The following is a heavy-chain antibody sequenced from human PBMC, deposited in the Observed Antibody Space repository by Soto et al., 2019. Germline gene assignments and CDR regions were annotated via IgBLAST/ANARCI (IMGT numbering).Heavy chain of an antibody. D-gene: IGHD3-3*01. CDR3: ARGITIFGVVIGGSWFDP. V-gene: IGHV4-31*03. J-gene: IGHJ5*02. CDR1: GGSISSGGYY. Sequence: TLSLTCTVSGGSISSGGYYWSWIRQHPGKGLEWIGCIYYSGSTYYNPSLKSRVTISVDTSKKQFSLKLSSVTAADTAVYYCARGITIFGVVIGGSWFDPWGQGTLVTVSS. CDR2: IYYSGST.